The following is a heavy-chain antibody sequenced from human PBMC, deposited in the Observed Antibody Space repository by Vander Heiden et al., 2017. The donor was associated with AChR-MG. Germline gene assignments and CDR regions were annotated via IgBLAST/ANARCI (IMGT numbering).Heavy chain of an antibody. J-gene: IGHJ4*02. V-gene: IGHV3-30*03. CDR3: AILAADFDY. CDR1: GFTFSSYG. CDR2: ISYDGSNK. D-gene: IGHD6-13*01. Sequence: QVQLVESGGGVVQPGRSLRLPCAASGFTFSSYGMHWVRQAPGKGLEWVAVISYDGSNKYYADSVKGRFTISRDNSKNTLYLQMNSLRAEDTAVYYCAILAADFDYWGQGTLVTVSS.